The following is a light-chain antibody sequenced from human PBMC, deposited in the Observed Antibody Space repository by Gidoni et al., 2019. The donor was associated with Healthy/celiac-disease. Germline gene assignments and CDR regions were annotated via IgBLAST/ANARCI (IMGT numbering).Light chain of an antibody. CDR3: QSYDSSLSGSRV. Sequence: QSVLTPPPSVPGPPGRRVTISCTGSSSNIGAGYDVHWYQQLPGTAPKLLIYGNSNRPSGVPDRFSGSKSGTSASLAITGLQAEDEADYYCQSYDSSLSGSRVFGGGTKLTVL. J-gene: IGLJ3*02. CDR2: GNS. V-gene: IGLV1-40*01. CDR1: SSNIGAGYD.